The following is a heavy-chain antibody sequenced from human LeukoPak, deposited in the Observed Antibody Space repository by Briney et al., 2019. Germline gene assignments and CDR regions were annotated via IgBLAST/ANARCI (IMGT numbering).Heavy chain of an antibody. CDR1: GYTFISYA. V-gene: IGHV7-4-1*02. CDR3: ARGRGVRGVITGAWFDP. CDR2: INTNTGNP. Sequence: ASVKVSCKASGYTFISYAMNWVRQAPGQGLEWMGWINTNTGNPAYAQGFTGRFVFSLDTSISTAYLQISSLKAEDTAVYYCARGRGVRGVITGAWFDPWGQGTLVIVSS. J-gene: IGHJ5*02. D-gene: IGHD3-10*01.